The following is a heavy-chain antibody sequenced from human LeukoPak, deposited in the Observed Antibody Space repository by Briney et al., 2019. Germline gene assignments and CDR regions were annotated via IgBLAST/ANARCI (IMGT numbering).Heavy chain of an antibody. J-gene: IGHJ1*01. CDR2: ISPDGSEK. Sequence: GGSRRLACAASGFNFSSHWMSWVRQAPGKGLEWVANISPDGSEKYYVDSVKGRFTISRDNAKNSLYLQMNSLRAEDTAVYYSSLEGSSWYRYFQHWGQGTLVTVSS. CDR1: GFNFSSHW. CDR3: SLEGSSWYRYFQH. D-gene: IGHD6-13*01. V-gene: IGHV3-7*05.